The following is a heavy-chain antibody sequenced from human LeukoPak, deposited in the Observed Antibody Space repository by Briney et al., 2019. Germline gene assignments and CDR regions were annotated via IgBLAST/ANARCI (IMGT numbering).Heavy chain of an antibody. V-gene: IGHV4-34*01. D-gene: IGHD4-17*01. CDR1: GGSFSGYY. CDR2: INHSGST. CDR3: ARSPPLYGDYAQYYFDY. J-gene: IGHJ4*02. Sequence: SETLSLTCAVYGGSFSGYYWSWIRQPPGKGLEWIGEINHSGSTNYNPSLKSRVTISVDTSKNQFSLNLSSVTAADTAVYYCARSPPLYGDYAQYYFDYWGQGTLVTVSS.